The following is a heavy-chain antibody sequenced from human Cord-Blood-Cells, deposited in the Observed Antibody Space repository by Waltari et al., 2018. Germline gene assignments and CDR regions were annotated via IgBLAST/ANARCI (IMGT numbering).Heavy chain of an antibody. Sequence: QVQLVQSGAEVKKPGSSVKVSCKASGGTFSSYAISWVRQAPGKGLEWMGRIIPILGIANDAQKFQGRVTITADKSTSTAYMELSSLRSEDTAVYYCARDKEGSYGYFFDYWGQGTLVTVSS. D-gene: IGHD5-18*01. CDR3: ARDKEGSYGYFFDY. V-gene: IGHV1-69*09. J-gene: IGHJ4*02. CDR1: GGTFSSYA. CDR2: IIPILGIA.